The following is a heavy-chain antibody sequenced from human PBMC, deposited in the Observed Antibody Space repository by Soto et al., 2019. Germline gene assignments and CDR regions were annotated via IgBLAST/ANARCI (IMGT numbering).Heavy chain of an antibody. D-gene: IGHD4-4*01. CDR1: EYTFTSYT. CDR2: INGGNGNT. J-gene: IGHJ4*02. CDR3: ARELQGLYYFDY. Sequence: ASVKVSCKTSEYTFTSYTMHWVRQAPGQRLEWMGWINGGNGNTKYSQKFQGRVTITRDTSASTAYMELSSLRSDDTAVYYCARELQGLYYFDYWGQGTLVTVS. V-gene: IGHV1-3*01.